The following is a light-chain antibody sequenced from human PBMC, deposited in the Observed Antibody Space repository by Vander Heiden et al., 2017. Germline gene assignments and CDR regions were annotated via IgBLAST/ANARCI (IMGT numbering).Light chain of an antibody. J-gene: IGKJ4*01. CDR3: QQEGSSPCT. Sequence: EIVLTQSPGTLSLSPGERATLSCRASQSVSSSYLAWYQHKPGQAPRLLIYGASSRATGIPDRFSGSGSGTDFTLTISRLEPEDFAVYYCQQEGSSPCTFGGGTKVEIK. CDR2: GAS. CDR1: QSVSSSY. V-gene: IGKV3-20*01.